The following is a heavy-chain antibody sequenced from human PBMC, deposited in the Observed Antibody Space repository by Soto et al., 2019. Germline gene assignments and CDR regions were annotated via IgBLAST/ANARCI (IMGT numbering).Heavy chain of an antibody. CDR1: GFTFSSYW. CDR2: IKQEGSEK. D-gene: IGHD3-3*01. CDR3: ARVKRVVIDYYYYYYYMDV. J-gene: IGHJ6*03. Sequence: AGGSLRLSCAASGFTFSSYWMSWVRQAPGKGLEWVANIKQEGSEKYYVDSVKGRFTISRDNAKNSLYLQMNSLRAEDTAVYYCARVKRVVIDYYYYYYYMDVWGKGTTVTVSS. V-gene: IGHV3-7*04.